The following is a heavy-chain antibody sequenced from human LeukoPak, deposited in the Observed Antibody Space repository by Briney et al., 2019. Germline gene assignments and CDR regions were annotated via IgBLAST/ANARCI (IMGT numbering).Heavy chain of an antibody. CDR2: IIPILGIA. CDR3: ARAPKQRVDY. J-gene: IGHJ4*02. D-gene: IGHD6-25*01. V-gene: IGHV1-69*04. Sequence: GASVKVSCKASGGTFSSYAISWVRQAPGQGLEWMGRIIPILGIANYAQKFQGRVTMTRNTSISTAYMELSSLRSEDTAVYYCARAPKQRVDYWGQGTLVTVSS. CDR1: GGTFSSYA.